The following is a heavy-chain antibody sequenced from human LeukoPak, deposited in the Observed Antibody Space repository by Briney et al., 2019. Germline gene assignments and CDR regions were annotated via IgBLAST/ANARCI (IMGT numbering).Heavy chain of an antibody. D-gene: IGHD5-18*01. J-gene: IGHJ6*02. CDR2: TSYSGSTT. V-gene: IGHV4-31*03. CDR3: ARESGYSYGYGMDV. CDR1: GGSISSGGYY. Sequence: SETLSLTCTVSGGSISSGGYYWSWIRQHPGKGLEWIGYTSYSGSTTYYNPSLKSRVIISIDTSQNQFSLNLRSMTAADTAVYYCARESGYSYGYGMDVWGPGAPVTVSS.